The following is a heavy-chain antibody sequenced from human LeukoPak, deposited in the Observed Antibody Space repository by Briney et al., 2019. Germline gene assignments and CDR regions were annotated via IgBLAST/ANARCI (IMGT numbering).Heavy chain of an antibody. J-gene: IGHJ4*02. D-gene: IGHD2-21*01. CDR2: IITSGTYM. CDR1: GFTFSDYA. CDR3: AREGILDY. V-gene: IGHV3-21*01. Sequence: PGGSLRLSCAASGFTFSDYAMNWVRQALGKGLEWVSSIITSGTYMHYADSVKGRFTISRDNAKNSLYLQMNSLRAEDTAVYYCAREGILDYWGQGTLVTVSS.